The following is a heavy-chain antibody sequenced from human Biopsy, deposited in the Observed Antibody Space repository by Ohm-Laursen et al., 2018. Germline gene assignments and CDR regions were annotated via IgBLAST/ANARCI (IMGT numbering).Heavy chain of an antibody. D-gene: IGHD2-21*01. V-gene: IGHV3-48*03. CDR1: GFTFNSHE. J-gene: IGHJ6*02. CDR3: TRLAYNYYYGMDV. Sequence: SLRLSCAASGFTFNSHEMNWVRQAPGKGLEWISYITGSSSTIYYADSVKGRFTISRDNAKNSLYLQRNSLRAEDTAVYYCTRLAYNYYYGMDVWGQGTTVTVSS. CDR2: ITGSSSTI.